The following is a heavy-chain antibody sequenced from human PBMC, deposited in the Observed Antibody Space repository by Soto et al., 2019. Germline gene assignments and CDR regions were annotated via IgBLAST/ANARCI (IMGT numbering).Heavy chain of an antibody. V-gene: IGHV3-33*01. Sequence: ESGGGVVQPGGSLRLSCVASGFIFSNFGMHWVRQAPGKGLEWVAVISSDEKIKQYADSERGRFAISRDNSKNTLYLQMTSLRSEDTAIYYCARGLRSVLDYWGQGTLVTVSS. J-gene: IGHJ4*02. D-gene: IGHD6-6*01. CDR1: GFIFSNFG. CDR2: ISSDEKIK. CDR3: ARGLRSVLDY.